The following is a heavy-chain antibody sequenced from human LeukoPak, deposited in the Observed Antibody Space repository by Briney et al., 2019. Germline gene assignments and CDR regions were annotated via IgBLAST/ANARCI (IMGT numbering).Heavy chain of an antibody. Sequence: ASVKVSCKASGYTFTSYGISWVRQAPGQGLEWMGWISAYNGNTNYAQKLQGRVTMTTDTSTSTAYMELRSLRSDDTAVYYCARDPYSGYDCGTFSGAFDIWGQGTMVTVSS. CDR2: ISAYNGNT. V-gene: IGHV1-18*01. J-gene: IGHJ3*02. D-gene: IGHD5-12*01. CDR1: GYTFTSYG. CDR3: ARDPYSGYDCGTFSGAFDI.